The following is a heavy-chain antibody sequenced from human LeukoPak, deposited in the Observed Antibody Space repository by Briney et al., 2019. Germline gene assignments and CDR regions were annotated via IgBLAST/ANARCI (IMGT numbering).Heavy chain of an antibody. D-gene: IGHD3-10*01. J-gene: IGHJ5*02. CDR2: IYHSGST. Sequence: PSETLSLTCTVSGGSISSGGYYWSWIRQPPGKGLEWIGYIYHSGSTYYNPSLKSRVTISVDRSKNQFSLKLSSVTAADTAVYYCARDWGMWFGELANWFGPWGQGTLVTVSS. V-gene: IGHV4-30-2*01. CDR1: GGSISSGGYY. CDR3: ARDWGMWFGELANWFGP.